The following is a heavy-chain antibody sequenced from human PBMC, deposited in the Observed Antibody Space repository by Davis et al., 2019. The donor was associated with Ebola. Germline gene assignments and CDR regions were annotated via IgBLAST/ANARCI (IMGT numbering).Heavy chain of an antibody. CDR3: ARGPLRAIFGVLITSNWFDP. D-gene: IGHD3-3*01. J-gene: IGHJ5*02. Sequence: ASVKVSCKASGYTFTSYDINWVRQATGQGLEWMGWMNPNSGNTGYAQKFQGRVTMTRHTSISTAYIELSSLRSEDTAVYYCARGPLRAIFGVLITSNWFDPWGQGTLVTVSS. CDR2: MNPNSGNT. CDR1: GYTFTSYD. V-gene: IGHV1-8*01.